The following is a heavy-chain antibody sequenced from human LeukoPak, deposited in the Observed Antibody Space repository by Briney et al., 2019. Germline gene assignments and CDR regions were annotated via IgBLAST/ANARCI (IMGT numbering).Heavy chain of an antibody. D-gene: IGHD4-23*01. Sequence: GGSLRLSCAASGLSFSAYAMNWVRQVPGKGLEWVSGISGSGSTIYYADSVKGRFTISRDNAKNSLYLQMNSLRAEDTAVYYCAKGYGGNGFDPWGQGTLVTVSS. CDR3: AKGYGGNGFDP. J-gene: IGHJ5*02. V-gene: IGHV3-11*01. CDR2: ISGSGSTI. CDR1: GLSFSAYA.